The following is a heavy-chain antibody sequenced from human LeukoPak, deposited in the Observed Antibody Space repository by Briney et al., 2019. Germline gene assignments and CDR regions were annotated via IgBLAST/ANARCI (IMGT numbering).Heavy chain of an antibody. Sequence: PGGSLRLSCVASGFTFSSYWMHWVRQVPGKGLVWVSRINLDGSTTTYADSVKGRFTISRDNAKNTLYLQMNSLRAEDSPLYYCARDKTVSALRRDYMDVWGKGTTVTVSS. CDR1: GFTFSSYW. J-gene: IGHJ6*03. V-gene: IGHV3-74*01. D-gene: IGHD3-3*01. CDR3: ARDKTVSALRRDYMDV. CDR2: INLDGSTT.